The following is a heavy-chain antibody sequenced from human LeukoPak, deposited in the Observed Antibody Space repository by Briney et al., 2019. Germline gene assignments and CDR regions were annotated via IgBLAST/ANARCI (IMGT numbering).Heavy chain of an antibody. J-gene: IGHJ4*02. CDR1: GYTFTSYD. Sequence: ASVKVSCKASGYTFTSYDIIWVRQASGQGLEWMGWMNPNSGHTGYAQKFQGRVTMTRTTSISTACMELTSQTSDDSTVYYWARSIVGVRKRNDYWGQGTLVTVSS. D-gene: IGHD1-26*01. V-gene: IGHV1-8*01. CDR2: MNPNSGHT. CDR3: ARSIVGVRKRNDY.